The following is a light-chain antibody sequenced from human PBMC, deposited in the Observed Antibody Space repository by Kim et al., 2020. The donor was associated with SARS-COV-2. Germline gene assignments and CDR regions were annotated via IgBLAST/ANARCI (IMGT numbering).Light chain of an antibody. CDR2: EVS. J-gene: IGLJ3*02. CDR3: CSYAGSSTFEV. Sequence: QSITISGTGTSSDVGSYNLVSWYQQHPGKAPKLMIYEVSKRPSGVSNRFSGSKSGNTASLTISGLQAEDEADYYCCSYAGSSTFEVFGGGTQLTVL. CDR1: SSDVGSYNL. V-gene: IGLV2-23*02.